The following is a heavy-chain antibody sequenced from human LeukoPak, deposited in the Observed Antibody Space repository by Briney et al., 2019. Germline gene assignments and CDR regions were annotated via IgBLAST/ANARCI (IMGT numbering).Heavy chain of an antibody. J-gene: IGHJ4*02. Sequence: ASVKVSCKASGYTFTDYYMHWVRQAPGQGLEWMGWISAYNGNTNYAQKLQGRVTMTTDTSTSTAYMELRSLRSDDTAVYYCARGGQTYYYDSSGYYADYWGQGTLVTVSS. CDR1: GYTFTDYY. D-gene: IGHD3-22*01. CDR3: ARGGQTYYYDSSGYYADY. CDR2: ISAYNGNT. V-gene: IGHV1-18*04.